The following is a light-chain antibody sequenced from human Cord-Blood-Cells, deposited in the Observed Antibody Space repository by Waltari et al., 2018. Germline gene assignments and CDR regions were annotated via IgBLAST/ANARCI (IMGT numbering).Light chain of an antibody. Sequence: EIVMTQSPATLSVPPGERATPSCRASQSVSSNSAWYQQKPGQAPRLLIYGASTRATGIPARFSGGGSGTEFTLTISSLQSEDFAVYYCQQYNNWPLTFGGGTKVEIK. CDR1: QSVSSN. J-gene: IGKJ4*01. V-gene: IGKV3-15*01. CDR3: QQYNNWPLT. CDR2: GAS.